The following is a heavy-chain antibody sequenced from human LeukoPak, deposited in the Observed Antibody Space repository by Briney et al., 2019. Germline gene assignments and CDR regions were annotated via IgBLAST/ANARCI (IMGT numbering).Heavy chain of an antibody. J-gene: IGHJ4*02. V-gene: IGHV4-34*01. CDR1: GASLSDHS. Sequence: SETLSLTCAVYGASLSDHSWSWIRQPPGKGLEWIGEINPGGSTNHNPSLKSRVTISVDTSKNQFSLKLSSVTAADTAVYYCARDHYYDSSGYYYGYDYWGQGTLVTVSS. CDR3: ARDHYYDSSGYYYGYDY. CDR2: INPGGST. D-gene: IGHD3-22*01.